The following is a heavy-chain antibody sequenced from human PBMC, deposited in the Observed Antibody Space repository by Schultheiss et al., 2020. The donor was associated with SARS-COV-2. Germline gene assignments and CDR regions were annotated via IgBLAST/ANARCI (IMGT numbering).Heavy chain of an antibody. CDR2: IYYSGST. J-gene: IGHJ5*02. CDR3: ARNLRSSCYGVVWFDP. V-gene: IGHV4-31*03. CDR1: GCSISSGGYY. D-gene: IGHD6-13*01. Sequence: SQTLSLTCPVPGCSISSGGYYWSWIRQHPGKGLEWIGYIYYSGSTYYNPSLKSRVTISVDTSKNQFSLKLSSVTAADTAVYYCARNLRSSCYGVVWFDPWGQGALVTVSS.